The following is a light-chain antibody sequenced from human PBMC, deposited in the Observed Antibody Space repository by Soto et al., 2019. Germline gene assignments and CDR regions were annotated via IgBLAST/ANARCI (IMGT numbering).Light chain of an antibody. CDR2: GAS. CDR1: QSVSTSN. V-gene: IGKV3-20*01. Sequence: IVLTQSPGTLSSSPGERATLSCRASQSVSTSNLAWYQQRPGQAPRLLIYGASRRATGIPDRFSGSGSGTDFTLTISRLEPEDLAVYYCQHYKMYSPWTCGQGTKVEIK. CDR3: QHYKMYSPWT. J-gene: IGKJ1*01.